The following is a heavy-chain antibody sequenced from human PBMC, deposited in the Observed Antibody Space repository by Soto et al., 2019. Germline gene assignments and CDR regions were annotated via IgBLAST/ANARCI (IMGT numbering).Heavy chain of an antibody. CDR3: ARGKYSSGWYYFDY. V-gene: IGHV1-69*01. CDR2: IITICGTA. Sequence: QVQLVQSGAEVKKPGSSVKVSCKASGGTFSSYAISWVRQAPGQGLEWMGGIITICGTATYAQKFRGRGTITADESTSTGYMELSSLRSEDTAVYYCARGKYSSGWYYFDYWCQGTLVTVFS. J-gene: IGHJ4*02. D-gene: IGHD6-19*01. CDR1: GGTFSSYA.